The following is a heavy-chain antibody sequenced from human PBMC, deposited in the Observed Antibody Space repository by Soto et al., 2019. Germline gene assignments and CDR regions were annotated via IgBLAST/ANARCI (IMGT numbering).Heavy chain of an antibody. CDR2: IYYSGST. CDR1: GGSISSSSYY. V-gene: IGHV4-39*01. J-gene: IGHJ4*02. CDR3: ARHLLQHLVNFDV. D-gene: IGHD6-13*01. Sequence: PSETLSLTCTVSGGSISSSSYYWGWIRQPPGKGLEWIGSIYYSGSTYYNPSLKSRVTISVDTSKNQFSLKLSSVTAADTAVYYGARHLLQHLVNFDVWGQGTLVTVSS.